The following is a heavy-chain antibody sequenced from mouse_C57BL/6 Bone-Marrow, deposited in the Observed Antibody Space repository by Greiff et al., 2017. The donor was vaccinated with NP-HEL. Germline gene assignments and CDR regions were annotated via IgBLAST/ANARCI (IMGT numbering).Heavy chain of an antibody. D-gene: IGHD1-1*01. CDR1: GFTFSDYG. CDR2: ISSGSSTI. Sequence: EVMLVESGGGLVKPGGSLKLSRAASGFTFSDYGMHWVRQAPEKGLEWVAYISSGSSTIYYADTVKGRFTISRDNAKNTLFLQMTSLRSEDTAMYYCARSGTHFDYWGQGTTLTVSS. V-gene: IGHV5-17*01. CDR3: ARSGTHFDY. J-gene: IGHJ2*01.